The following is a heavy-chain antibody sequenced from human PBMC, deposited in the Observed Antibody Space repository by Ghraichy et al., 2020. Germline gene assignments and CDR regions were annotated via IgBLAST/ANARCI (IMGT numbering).Heavy chain of an antibody. CDR2: IKQDGSEK. V-gene: IGHV3-7*01. CDR3: ARYKITFGGVIGAFDY. J-gene: IGHJ4*02. D-gene: IGHD3-16*02. Sequence: GESLNISCAASGFTFSSYWISWVRQAPGKGLEWVANIKQDGSEKYYVDSVKGRFTISRDNAKNSLYLQMNSLRAEDTAVYYCARYKITFGGVIGAFDYWGQGTLVTVSS. CDR1: GFTFSSYW.